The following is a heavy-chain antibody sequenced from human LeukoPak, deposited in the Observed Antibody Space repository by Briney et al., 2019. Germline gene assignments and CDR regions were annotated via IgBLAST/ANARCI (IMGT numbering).Heavy chain of an antibody. Sequence: GGSLRLSCGASGFTFRRYSMNWVRQAPGKGLEWVSYISTSSSSIYYTDSVKGRFTISRDNAKNSLYLQLNSLRDEDTAVYYCARWGDGFDIWRQGTMVTVSS. J-gene: IGHJ3*02. V-gene: IGHV3-48*02. D-gene: IGHD7-27*01. CDR3: ARWGDGFDI. CDR1: GFTFRRYS. CDR2: ISTSSSSI.